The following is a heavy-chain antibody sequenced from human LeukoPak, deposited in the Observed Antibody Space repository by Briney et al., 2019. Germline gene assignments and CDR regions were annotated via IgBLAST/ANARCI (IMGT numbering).Heavy chain of an antibody. CDR1: GFTFSSYS. CDR3: AREVVVPAATNWFDP. V-gene: IGHV3-21*01. Sequence: PGGSLRLSCAASGFTFSSYSMNWVRQAPGKGLEWVSSISSSSSYIYYADSVKGRFTISRDNAKNSLYLQMNSLRAEDTAVYYCAREVVVPAATNWFDPWGQGTLVTVSS. J-gene: IGHJ5*02. CDR2: ISSSSSYI. D-gene: IGHD2-2*01.